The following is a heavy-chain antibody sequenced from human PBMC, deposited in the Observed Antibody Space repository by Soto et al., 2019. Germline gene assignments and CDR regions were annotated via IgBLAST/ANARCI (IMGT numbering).Heavy chain of an antibody. CDR3: AREGSRPYYYYGMDV. D-gene: IGHD2-15*01. Sequence: QVQLVQPGAEVKKPGASVKVSCKASGYSFTTYGIAWVRQAPGQGLEWMGWISTYNGDTDYAQNLQGRVIMTTDTSTTTAYMELRSLRSDDTAVYYCAREGSRPYYYYGMDVLGQGTTVSVSS. V-gene: IGHV1-18*01. CDR1: GYSFTTYG. CDR2: ISTYNGDT. J-gene: IGHJ6*02.